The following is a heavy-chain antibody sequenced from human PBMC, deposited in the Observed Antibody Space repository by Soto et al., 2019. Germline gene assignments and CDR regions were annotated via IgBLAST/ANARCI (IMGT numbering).Heavy chain of an antibody. V-gene: IGHV3-53*01. CDR3: AREAQGYCTSGVCRVHRIDV. Sequence: GGSLRLSCAASGFTVSRNYMSWVRQAPGKELEWVSVIYSGGSTYYADSVKGRFTISRDNSKNTLYLQMNSLRAEDTAVYYCAREAQGYCTSGVCRVHRIDVWGQGSTVSVS. CDR1: GFTVSRNY. D-gene: IGHD2-8*01. CDR2: IYSGGST. J-gene: IGHJ6*01.